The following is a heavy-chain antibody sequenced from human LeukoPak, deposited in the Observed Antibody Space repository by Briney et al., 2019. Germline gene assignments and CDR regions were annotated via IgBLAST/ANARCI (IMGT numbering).Heavy chain of an antibody. Sequence: GGSLRLSCAASGFTFSSYAMSWVRQAPGKGLEWVSGISDSGDITYYADSVKGRFTISRDNAKNSLYLQMNSLRAEDTAVYYCARDLGFGYYDSSGPEDYFDYWGQGTLVTVSS. J-gene: IGHJ4*02. D-gene: IGHD3-22*01. CDR1: GFTFSSYA. CDR2: ISDSGDIT. V-gene: IGHV3-23*01. CDR3: ARDLGFGYYDSSGPEDYFDY.